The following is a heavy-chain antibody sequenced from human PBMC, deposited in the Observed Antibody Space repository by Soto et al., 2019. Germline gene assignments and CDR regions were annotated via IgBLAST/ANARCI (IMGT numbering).Heavy chain of an antibody. CDR2: IYYSGST. CDR3: ARAYYYDSSGYYYYYGMDV. V-gene: IGHV4-31*03. Sequence: SETLSLTCTVSGGSISSGGYYWSWIRQHPGKGLEWIGYIYYSGSTYYNPSLKSRVTISVDTSKNQFSLKLSSVTAADTAVYYCARAYYYDSSGYYYYYGMDVWGQGTTVTVS. J-gene: IGHJ6*02. CDR1: GGSISSGGYY. D-gene: IGHD3-22*01.